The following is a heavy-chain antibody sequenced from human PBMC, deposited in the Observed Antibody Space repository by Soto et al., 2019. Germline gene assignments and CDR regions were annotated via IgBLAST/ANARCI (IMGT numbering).Heavy chain of an antibody. CDR1: GGSLSSYY. Sequence: SETLSLTCTVSGGSLSSYYLSWIRQPPGKGLEWIGYIYYSGSTNYNPSLKSRVTISVDTSKNQFSLKLSSVTAADTAVYYCARQGLHSSGWYAGLDYWGQGTLVTVSS. D-gene: IGHD6-19*01. J-gene: IGHJ4*02. CDR3: ARQGLHSSGWYAGLDY. CDR2: IYYSGST. V-gene: IGHV4-59*08.